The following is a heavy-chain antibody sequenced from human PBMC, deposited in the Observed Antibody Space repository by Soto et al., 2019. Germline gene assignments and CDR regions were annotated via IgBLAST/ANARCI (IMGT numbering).Heavy chain of an antibody. J-gene: IGHJ6*02. CDR2: ISPYNDDT. Sequence: QAQLVQSGAEVKKPGASGKVSCKASGYTFSSYGISWVRQAPGQGLEWLGWISPYNDDTNYAQKLQGRGTMTTDTSTRTAYMDLRSLRSDDTAVYYCARGCYYDSSGSRNYHYYGMDVWGQGTTVTVSS. CDR1: GYTFSSYG. D-gene: IGHD3-22*01. V-gene: IGHV1-18*01. CDR3: ARGCYYDSSGSRNYHYYGMDV.